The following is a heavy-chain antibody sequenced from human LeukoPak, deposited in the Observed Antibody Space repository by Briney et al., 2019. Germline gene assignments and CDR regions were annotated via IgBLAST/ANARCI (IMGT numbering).Heavy chain of an antibody. Sequence: GGSLRLSCAASGFTFSSYGMHWVRQAPGKGLEWVAVIWYGGSNKYYADSVKGRFTISRDNSKNTLYLQMNSLRAEDTAVYYCARGGYSYGYFDYWGQGTLVTVSS. V-gene: IGHV3-33*08. J-gene: IGHJ4*02. D-gene: IGHD5-18*01. CDR2: IWYGGSNK. CDR3: ARGGYSYGYFDY. CDR1: GFTFSSYG.